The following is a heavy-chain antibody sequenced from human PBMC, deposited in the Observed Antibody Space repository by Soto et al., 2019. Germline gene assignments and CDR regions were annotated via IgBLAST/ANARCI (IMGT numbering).Heavy chain of an antibody. CDR1: GFTFSSYG. CDR3: ARDGWDYYDSSGYGPFDY. Sequence: GESLKISCAASGFTFSSYGMHWVRQAPGKGLEWVAVIWYDGSNKYYADSVKGRFTISRDNSKNTLYLQMNSLRAEDTAVYYCARDGWDYYDSSGYGPFDYWGQGTLVTVSS. D-gene: IGHD3-22*01. CDR2: IWYDGSNK. V-gene: IGHV3-33*01. J-gene: IGHJ4*02.